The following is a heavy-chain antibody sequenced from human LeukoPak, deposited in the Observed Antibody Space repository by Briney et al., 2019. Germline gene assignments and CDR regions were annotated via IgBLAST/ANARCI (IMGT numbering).Heavy chain of an antibody. V-gene: IGHV4-59*01. J-gene: IGHJ3*02. CDR2: IYYSGTT. D-gene: IGHD1-26*01. Sequence: SETLPLTCTVSGGSISTYYWSWIRQPPGEGLEWIGSIYYSGTTHSNPSLKSRATMSVDTSKNHLSLKVNFVTAADTAVYYCARGASGTLYDAFDIWGQGTMVTVSS. CDR1: GGSISTYY. CDR3: ARGASGTLYDAFDI.